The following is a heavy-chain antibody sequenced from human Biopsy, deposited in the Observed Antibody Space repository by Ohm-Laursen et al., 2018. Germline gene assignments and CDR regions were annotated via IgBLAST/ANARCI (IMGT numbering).Heavy chain of an antibody. Sequence: ASVKVSCKASGYTFTDYFLHWVRQAPGQGLEWMGWISTYNDDTNIAQKFQGRVSMTTDTSTRTAYMELRSLRSGDTAIYFCARDPGYDFWSGSDPFDIWGQGTLVTVS. CDR3: ARDPGYDFWSGSDPFDI. J-gene: IGHJ3*02. V-gene: IGHV1-18*04. CDR2: ISTYNDDT. CDR1: GYTFTDYF. D-gene: IGHD3-3*01.